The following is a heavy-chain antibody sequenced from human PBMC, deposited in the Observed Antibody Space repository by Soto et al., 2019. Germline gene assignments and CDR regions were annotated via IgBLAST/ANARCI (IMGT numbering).Heavy chain of an antibody. J-gene: IGHJ3*02. CDR2: ISSNGGST. V-gene: IGHV3-64*01. CDR1: GFTFSSYA. CDR3: ARDDAFDI. Sequence: GGSLRLSCAASGFTFSSYAMHWVRQAPGKGLEYVSAISSNGGSTYYANSVKGRFTISRDNSKNTLYIQMGSLRAEDMAVYYCARDDAFDIWGQGTMVTVSS.